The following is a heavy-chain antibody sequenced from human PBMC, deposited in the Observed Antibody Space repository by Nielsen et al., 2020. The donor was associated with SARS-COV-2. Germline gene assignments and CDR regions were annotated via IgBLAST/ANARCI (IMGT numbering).Heavy chain of an antibody. D-gene: IGHD2-15*01. CDR1: GYMFTSYY. CDR3: AVEGYCSGGSCARDAFDI. Sequence: ASVKVSCKASGYMFTSYYMHWVRQAPGQGLEWMGIINPSGGSTSYAQKFQGRVTITADKSTSTAYMELSSLRSEDTAVYYCAVEGYCSGGSCARDAFDIWGQGTMVTVSS. CDR2: INPSGGST. J-gene: IGHJ3*02. V-gene: IGHV1-46*01.